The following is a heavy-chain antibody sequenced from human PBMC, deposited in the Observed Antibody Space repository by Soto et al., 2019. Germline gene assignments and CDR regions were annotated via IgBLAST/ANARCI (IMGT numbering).Heavy chain of an antibody. CDR3: AGPGYSSQDY. D-gene: IGHD5-18*01. CDR1: GFTFSSFA. CDR2: ISGSGDGT. V-gene: IGHV3-23*01. Sequence: GGSLRLACAASGFTFSSFALSWVRQAPGKGLEWVSAISGSGDGTDYADSVKGRFTISRDNSKNTLYLQMNSLRAEDTAVYYCAGPGYSSQDYWGQGALVTVFS. J-gene: IGHJ4*02.